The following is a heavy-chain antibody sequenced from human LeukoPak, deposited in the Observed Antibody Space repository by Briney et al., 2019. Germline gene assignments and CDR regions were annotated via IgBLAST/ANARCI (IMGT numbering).Heavy chain of an antibody. CDR2: IIASGDNT. D-gene: IGHD3-10*01. J-gene: IGHJ4*02. Sequence: GGSLRLSCAASGFNCSNYGMSWVRQAPAMGLDWVSSIIASGDNTYYSDSGKGRFTISRGNSRNTLYLQMNSLRADDTAVYYCARLATMVRGVITPVVYWGPGTLVTVSS. CDR1: GFNCSNYG. V-gene: IGHV3-23*01. CDR3: ARLATMVRGVITPVVY.